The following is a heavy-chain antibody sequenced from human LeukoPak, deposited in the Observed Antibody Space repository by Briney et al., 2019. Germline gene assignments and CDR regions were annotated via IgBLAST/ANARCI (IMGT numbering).Heavy chain of an antibody. V-gene: IGHV4-59*08. CDR2: ICYSGST. J-gene: IGHJ4*02. CDR3: ARHGCSYGYWNYFDY. CDR1: GGSISSYY. D-gene: IGHD5-18*01. Sequence: SETLSLTCTVPGGSISSYYWSWIRQPPGKGLEWIGYICYSGSTNYNPSLKSRVTISVDTSKNQSSLKLSSGTAADTAVYYCARHGCSYGYWNYFDYWGQGTLVTVSS.